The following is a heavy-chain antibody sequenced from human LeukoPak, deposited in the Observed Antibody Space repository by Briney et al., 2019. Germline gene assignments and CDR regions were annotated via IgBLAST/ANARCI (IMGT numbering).Heavy chain of an antibody. D-gene: IGHD6-19*01. V-gene: IGHV1-69*06. CDR3: ARMGYSSGWYDYYYMDV. CDR1: GGTFRSYA. CDR2: IIPIFGTA. Sequence: ASVKVSCKASGGTFRSYAISWGRQAPGEGLGWMGGIIPIFGTANYAQKFQGRVTITADKSTSTAYMELSSLRSEDTAVYYCARMGYSSGWYDYYYMDVWGKGTTVTVSS. J-gene: IGHJ6*03.